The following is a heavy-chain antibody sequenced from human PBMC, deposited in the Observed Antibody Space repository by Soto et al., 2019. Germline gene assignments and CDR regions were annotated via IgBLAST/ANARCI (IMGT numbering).Heavy chain of an antibody. J-gene: IGHJ3*02. CDR2: ISYDGSNK. V-gene: IGHV3-30*18. CDR1: GFTFSSYG. Sequence: ESGGGVVQPGRSLRLSCAASGFTFSSYGMHWVRQAPGKGLEWVAVISYDGSNKYYADSVKGRFTISRDNSKNTLYLQMNSLRAEDTAVYYCAKWGGYSYGYYAFDIWGQGTMVTVSS. CDR3: AKWGGYSYGYYAFDI. D-gene: IGHD5-18*01.